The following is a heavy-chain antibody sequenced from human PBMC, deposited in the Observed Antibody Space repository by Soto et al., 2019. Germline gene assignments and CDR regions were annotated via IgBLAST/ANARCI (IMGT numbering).Heavy chain of an antibody. CDR1: GGTFSSYA. Sequence: QVQLVQSGAEVKKPASSVKVSCKASGGTFSSYAISWVRRAPGQGLEWMGGVIPIFGSANYAQKLQGRVRITAHESTSTAYMQLSSLRSEDTAVYYCASLITMVRRVHYGMDVWGQGATVTVSS. V-gene: IGHV1-69*01. J-gene: IGHJ6*02. D-gene: IGHD3-10*01. CDR3: ASLITMVRRVHYGMDV. CDR2: VIPIFGSA.